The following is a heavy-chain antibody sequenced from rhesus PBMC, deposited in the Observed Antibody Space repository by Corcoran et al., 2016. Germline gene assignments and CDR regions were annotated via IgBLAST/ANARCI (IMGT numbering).Heavy chain of an antibody. D-gene: IGHD5-12*01. CDR3: SRAGYSYSYSFDS. CDR2: IYGDDDN. Sequence: QVTLKASVPALVKPTQTLALTCTFSGVSTSHSRMGVGWIRPPPGKALEWLASIYGDDDNYYSTSLESRLIIVTDTSTNKVVLLLTHMEPVDTTAYYCSRAGYSYSYSFDSWGQGVLVTVSS. J-gene: IGHJ4*01. CDR1: GVSTSHSRMG. V-gene: IGHV2S1*01.